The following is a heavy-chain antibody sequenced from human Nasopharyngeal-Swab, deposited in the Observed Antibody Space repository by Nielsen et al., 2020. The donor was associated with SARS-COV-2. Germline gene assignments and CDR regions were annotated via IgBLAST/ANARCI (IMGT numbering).Heavy chain of an antibody. J-gene: IGHJ4*02. Sequence: SGPTLVKPTRTLTLTCSFSGFSLTSGVAVGWIRQPPGKALEWLALVFGDDAKRYSQSLKDRLSITKDSSKNQVVLTMTNMDPVDTATYYCVHRVDWNSGPFDYWGQGTQVTVSS. CDR2: VFGDDAK. V-gene: IGHV2-5*02. D-gene: IGHD1-7*01. CDR1: GFSLTSGVA. CDR3: VHRVDWNSGPFDY.